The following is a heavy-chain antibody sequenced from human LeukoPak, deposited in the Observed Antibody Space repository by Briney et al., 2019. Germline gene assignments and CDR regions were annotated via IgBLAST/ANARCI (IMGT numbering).Heavy chain of an antibody. CDR1: GFTFSSYW. J-gene: IGHJ6*02. CDR2: IKQDGSEK. V-gene: IGHV3-7*01. Sequence: QAGGSLRLSCAASGFTFSSYWMSWVRQAPGKGLEWVANIKQDGSEKYYVDSVKGRFTISRDNAKNSLYLQMNSLRAEDTAVHYCASLPADYYYGMDVWGQGTTVTVSS. CDR3: ASLPADYYYGMDV.